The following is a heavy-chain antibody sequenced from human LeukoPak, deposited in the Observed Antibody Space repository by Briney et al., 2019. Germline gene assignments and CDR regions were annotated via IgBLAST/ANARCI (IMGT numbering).Heavy chain of an antibody. Sequence: GASVKVSCKASGFTLRSYGISWVRQAPGQGPEWMGWVGGYNGKTSYSEKFQGRVSMTTDSSTSTTYMELRSLRSDDTAVYYCAKDLVGYGDYAYHFDTWGQGTLVTVSS. D-gene: IGHD4-17*01. CDR2: VGGYNGKT. CDR1: GFTLRSYG. CDR3: AKDLVGYGDYAYHFDT. J-gene: IGHJ4*02. V-gene: IGHV1-18*01.